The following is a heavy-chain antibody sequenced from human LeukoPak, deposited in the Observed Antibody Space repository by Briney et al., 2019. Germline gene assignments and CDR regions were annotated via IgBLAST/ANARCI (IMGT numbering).Heavy chain of an antibody. CDR1: DGSISSFY. D-gene: IGHD3-3*01. V-gene: IGHV4-59*12. CDR2: IFYGGNT. CDR3: ASGTIFGVIAPSSFHR. J-gene: IGHJ5*02. Sequence: SETLSLTCTVSDGSISSFYWTWIRQSPGQGLEWIGYIFYGGNTNYNPSLKSRVTMSMDTSKSQFSLKLTSVTAADTAVYYCASGTIFGVIAPSSFHRWGRGALVTVSS.